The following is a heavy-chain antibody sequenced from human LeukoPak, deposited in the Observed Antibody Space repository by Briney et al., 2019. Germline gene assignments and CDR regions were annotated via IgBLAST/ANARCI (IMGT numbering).Heavy chain of an antibody. CDR1: GFTFSNAW. D-gene: IGHD6-19*01. Sequence: GGSLRLSCAASGFTFSNAWMNWVRQAPGKGLECIARIKSKSDGGTIDYAASVNGRFTISRDDSTNTLYLQMNSLKSEDTAAYYCTTLTIVVAGNWGQGTLVTVSS. CDR3: TTLTIVVAGN. V-gene: IGHV3-15*01. CDR2: IKSKSDGGTI. J-gene: IGHJ4*02.